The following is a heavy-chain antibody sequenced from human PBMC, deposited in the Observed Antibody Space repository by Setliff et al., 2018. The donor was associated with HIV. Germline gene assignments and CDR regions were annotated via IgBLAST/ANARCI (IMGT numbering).Heavy chain of an antibody. V-gene: IGHV1-46*01. CDR1: GYTFTSYY. CDR3: ARDFHVLGYCSADSCPYDASDV. D-gene: IGHD2-15*01. CDR2: INPSGGST. Sequence: ASVKVSCKASGYTFTSYYIHWVRQAPGQGLEWMGRINPSGGSTSYAQKFQGRVTMTRDTSTSTVYMELSSLRSDDTAIYYCARDFHVLGYCSADSCPYDASDVWGQGTMVT. J-gene: IGHJ3*01.